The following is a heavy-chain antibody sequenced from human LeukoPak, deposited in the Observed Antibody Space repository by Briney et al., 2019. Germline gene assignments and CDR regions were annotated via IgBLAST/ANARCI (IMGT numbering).Heavy chain of an antibody. CDR3: ASRTTVTDADGFDI. V-gene: IGHV3-66*01. J-gene: IGHJ3*02. CDR1: EFTVNSNY. Sequence: QPGGSLRLSCAASEFTVNSNYMIWVGQAPGKGLECVSLIYSGGSTYNADSVKDRLTISRDNSKNTVYLQMNSLRAEDTAVYYCASRTTVTDADGFDIWGQGTMVTVSS. CDR2: IYSGGST. D-gene: IGHD4-17*01.